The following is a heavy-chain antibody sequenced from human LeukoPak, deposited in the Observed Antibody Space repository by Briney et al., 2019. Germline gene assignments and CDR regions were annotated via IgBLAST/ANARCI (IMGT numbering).Heavy chain of an antibody. J-gene: IGHJ4*02. D-gene: IGHD2-21*01. CDR2: MYNRGST. CDR1: GDSISNYY. V-gene: IGHV4-59*01. Sequence: SETLSLTCTVSGDSISNYYWSWIRQSPGKELEWIGYMYNRGSTIYNPSLKSRVTISTDTSKNQFSLRLTSVTAADTAVYYCARAEKAVIGTLDYWGQGTLITVSS. CDR3: ARAEKAVIGTLDY.